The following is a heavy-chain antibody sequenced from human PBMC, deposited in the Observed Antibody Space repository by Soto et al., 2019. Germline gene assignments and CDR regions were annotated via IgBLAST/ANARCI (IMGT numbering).Heavy chain of an antibody. Sequence: EVQLVQSGPEVKRPGESLRISCQASGYSFTKYWISWVRQMPGKGLEWMGRIDPSDSYVNYRPSFQGQVTISVDKSISTAYLQWSNLKASDTALYYCARQKGDGSGLYYKLFDSWGQGTLVTVSS. CDR1: GYSFTKYW. CDR3: ARQKGDGSGLYYKLFDS. CDR2: IDPSDSYV. D-gene: IGHD3-10*01. J-gene: IGHJ4*02. V-gene: IGHV5-10-1*03.